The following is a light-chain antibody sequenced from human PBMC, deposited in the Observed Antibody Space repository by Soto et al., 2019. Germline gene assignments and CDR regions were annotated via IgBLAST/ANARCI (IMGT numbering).Light chain of an antibody. CDR3: QQSYSSLGT. V-gene: IGKV1-39*01. CDR2: AAS. CDR1: HSINNY. J-gene: IGKJ1*01. Sequence: QMTQSPSSLSASVGDRVIITCRADHSINNYLNWYQQKPGQVPKLLIYAASTLQSGVPSRFSGSGSGRVFTLTINSLQPEDFATYSCQQSYSSLGTFGRGTRVEI.